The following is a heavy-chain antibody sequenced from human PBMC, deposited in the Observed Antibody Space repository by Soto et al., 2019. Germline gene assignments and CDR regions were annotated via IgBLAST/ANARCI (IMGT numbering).Heavy chain of an antibody. CDR1: GGTFSSHG. CDR3: ASERSAQYFNS. D-gene: IGHD1-26*01. V-gene: IGHV1-69*06. CDR2: IMPTFGSA. J-gene: IGHJ4*02. Sequence: SVKVSCKASGGTFSSHGIAWVRQVPGQGLEWMGGIMPTFGSATYAPKFQGRVTISADRSTSTAYMELSSLRSEDTAVYFCASERSAQYFNSWGQGTQVTVSS.